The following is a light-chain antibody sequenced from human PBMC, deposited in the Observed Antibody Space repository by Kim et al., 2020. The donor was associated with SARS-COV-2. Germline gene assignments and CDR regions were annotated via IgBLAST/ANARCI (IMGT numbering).Light chain of an antibody. CDR3: SSYTTDTSWV. J-gene: IGLJ3*02. V-gene: IGLV2-14*03. CDR2: DVN. CDR1: SSDIGGYNS. Sequence: GQSITISGTGTSSDIGGYNSVSWFQQYSDKAPKLIIYDVNARPSGASPRFSGSKSGNTASLTVSGLRPEDEAHYFCSSYTTDTSWVFGGGTQLTVL.